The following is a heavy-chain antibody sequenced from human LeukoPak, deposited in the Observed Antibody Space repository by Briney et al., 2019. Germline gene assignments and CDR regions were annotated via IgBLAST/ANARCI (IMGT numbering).Heavy chain of an antibody. CDR1: GFTFISYA. CDR2: IISNGGST. V-gene: IGHV3-64D*06. D-gene: IGHD3-10*01. CDR3: VKDKGAYYYGSGSYYTD. Sequence: PGGSLRLSCSASGFTFISYAMHWVRQAPGKGLEYVSAIISNGGSTYYADSVKGRFTISRDNSKNTLYLQMSSLRAEDTAVYYCVKDKGAYYYGSGSYYTDWGQGTLVTVSS. J-gene: IGHJ4*02.